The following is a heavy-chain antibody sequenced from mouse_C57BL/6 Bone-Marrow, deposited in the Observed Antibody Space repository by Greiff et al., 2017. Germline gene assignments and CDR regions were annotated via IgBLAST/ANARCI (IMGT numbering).Heavy chain of an antibody. J-gene: IGHJ3*01. CDR1: GYTFTDYY. D-gene: IGHD2-4*01. V-gene: IGHV1-26*01. Sequence: EVQLQQSGPELVKPGASVKISCKASGYTFTDYYMNWVKQSHGKSLEWIGDINPNNGGTSYNQKFKGKATLTVDKSSSTAYMELRSLTSEDSAVYYCARRGGYYDYDPAWFAYWGQGTLVTVSA. CDR3: ARRGGYYDYDPAWFAY. CDR2: INPNNGGT.